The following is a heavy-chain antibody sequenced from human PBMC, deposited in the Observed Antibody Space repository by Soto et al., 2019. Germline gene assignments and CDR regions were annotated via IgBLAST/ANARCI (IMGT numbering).Heavy chain of an antibody. V-gene: IGHV3-23*01. CDR2: ISGSGGST. Sequence: VGSLRLSCAASGFTFSTYGMSWVRQAPGKGLEWVSAISGSGGSTYYADSVKGRFTISRDNSKNTLYLQMNSLRAEDTAVYYCAKDVRGYSSSWFEYFQHWGQGTLVTVSS. D-gene: IGHD6-13*01. CDR3: AKDVRGYSSSWFEYFQH. CDR1: GFTFSTYG. J-gene: IGHJ1*01.